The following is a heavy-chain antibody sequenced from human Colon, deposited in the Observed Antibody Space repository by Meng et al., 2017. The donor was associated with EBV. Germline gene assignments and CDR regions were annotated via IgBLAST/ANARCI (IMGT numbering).Heavy chain of an antibody. V-gene: IGHV4-4*02. CDR1: GGSISSSHW. D-gene: IGHD2-21*01. CDR3: ARVWQSLTAFFDS. CDR2: VYHTGST. Sequence: QVHRQGSGPGLVKPSGTLSLTCAVSGGSISSSHWWTWVRQPPGKGLEWIGEVYHTGSTKYNPSLKSRLTISVDKSKNQFSLNLTSVTAADTAVYYCARVWQSLTAFFDSWGQGTLVTVSS. J-gene: IGHJ4*02.